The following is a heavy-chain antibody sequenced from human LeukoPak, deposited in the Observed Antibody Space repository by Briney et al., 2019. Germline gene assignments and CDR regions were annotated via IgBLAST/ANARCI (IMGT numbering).Heavy chain of an antibody. J-gene: IGHJ6*03. Sequence: PSETLSLTCTVSGGSISSYYWSWIRQPAGKGLEWIGRIYTSGSTNYNPSLKSRVTMSVDTSKNQFSLKLSSVTAADTAVYYCARVGKTDCGGDCFRNYYYYMDVWGKGTTVTVSS. CDR3: ARVGKTDCGGDCFRNYYYYMDV. D-gene: IGHD2-21*01. CDR2: IYTSGST. CDR1: GGSISSYY. V-gene: IGHV4-4*07.